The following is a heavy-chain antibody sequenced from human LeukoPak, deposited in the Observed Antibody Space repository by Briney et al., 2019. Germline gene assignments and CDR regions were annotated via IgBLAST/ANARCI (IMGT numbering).Heavy chain of an antibody. D-gene: IGHD6-19*01. CDR3: ARNGYSSGWSPFDY. CDR1: GGSISSYY. V-gene: IGHV4-4*07. Sequence: SETLSLTCSGSGGSISSYYWSWIRQPAGKGLECIGRIYTSGSTNYNPSLKSRVTISVDKSKNQFSLKLSSVTAADTAVYYCARNGYSSGWSPFDYWGQGTLVTVSS. J-gene: IGHJ4*02. CDR2: IYTSGST.